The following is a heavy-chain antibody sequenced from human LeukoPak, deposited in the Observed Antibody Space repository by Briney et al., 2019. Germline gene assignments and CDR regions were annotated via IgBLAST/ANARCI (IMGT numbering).Heavy chain of an antibody. V-gene: IGHV4-31*03. CDR2: IYYSGST. Sequence: PSETLSLTCTVSGGSISSGGYYWSWIRQHPGKGLEWIGYIYYSGSTYYNPPLKSRVTISVDTSKNQFSLKLSSVTAADTAVYYCASHLEASGWRAPLQYFDYWGQGTLVTVSS. D-gene: IGHD6-19*01. CDR3: ASHLEASGWRAPLQYFDY. CDR1: GGSISSGGYY. J-gene: IGHJ4*02.